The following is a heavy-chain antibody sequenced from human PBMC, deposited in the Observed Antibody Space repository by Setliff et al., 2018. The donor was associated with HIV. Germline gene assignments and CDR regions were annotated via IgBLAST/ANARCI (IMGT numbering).Heavy chain of an antibody. D-gene: IGHD3-10*01. CDR3: ARLVWVAEPYFDY. CDR2: ISAYNGNT. J-gene: IGHJ4*02. Sequence: ASVKVSCKASGGTFSSYAISWVRQAPGQGLEWMGWISAYNGNTNYAQKVRGRVTMTTDTSTSTAYMELRSLRSEDTAVYYCARLVWVAEPYFDYWGQGTLVTVSS. V-gene: IGHV1-18*01. CDR1: GGTFSSYA.